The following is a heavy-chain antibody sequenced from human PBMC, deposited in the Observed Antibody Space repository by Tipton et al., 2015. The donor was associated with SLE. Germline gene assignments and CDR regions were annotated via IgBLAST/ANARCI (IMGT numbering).Heavy chain of an antibody. CDR1: GYTFTSYG. CDR2: ISAYNGNT. Sequence: QSGPEVKKPGASVKVSCKASGYTFTSYGISWVRQAPGQGLEWMGWISAYNGNTNYAQKLQGRVTMTTDTSTSTAYMELRSLRSDDPAVYYCAVASGYQYHYAFDIWGQGTMVTVSS. V-gene: IGHV1-18*01. J-gene: IGHJ3*02. D-gene: IGHD3-3*01. CDR3: AVASGYQYHYAFDI.